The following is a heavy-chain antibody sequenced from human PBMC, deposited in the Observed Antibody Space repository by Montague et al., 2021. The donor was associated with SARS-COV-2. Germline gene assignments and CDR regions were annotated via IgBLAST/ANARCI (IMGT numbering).Heavy chain of an antibody. CDR1: GGSISSCY. V-gene: IGHV4-59*12. CDR3: AGVRYYGSGTSLGMDV. D-gene: IGHD3-10*01. CDR2: ISYSGST. Sequence: SETLSLTCTVSGGSISSCYWSWIRQPPGRGLQWIGYISYSGSTNYNPSLNRRGTMSIGTSRNHLSLKLTSVTAAATAVYYCAGVRYYGSGTSLGMDVWGQGTTVTVSS. J-gene: IGHJ6*02.